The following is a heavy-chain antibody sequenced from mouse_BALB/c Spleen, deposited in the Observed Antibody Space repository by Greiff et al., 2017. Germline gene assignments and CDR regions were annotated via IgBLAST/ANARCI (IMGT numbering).Heavy chain of an antibody. CDR1: GYAFSSYW. J-gene: IGHJ4*01. D-gene: IGHD3-1*01. V-gene: IGHV1-80*01. Sequence: VQLQQSGAELVRPGSSVKISCKASGYAFSSYWMNWVKQRPGQGLEWIGQIYPGDGDTNYNGKFKGKATLTADKSSSTAYMQLSSLTSEDSAVYFCARGGSSGYPYAMDDWGQGTSVTVSS. CDR2: IYPGDGDT. CDR3: ARGGSSGYPYAMDD.